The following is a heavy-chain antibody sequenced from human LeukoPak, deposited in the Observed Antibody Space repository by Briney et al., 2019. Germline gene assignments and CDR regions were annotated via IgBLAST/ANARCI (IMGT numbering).Heavy chain of an antibody. CDR3: VVSPHQDFYDY. Sequence: SEPQSLPCTLSGDSISIHYVNCIPHPPGGGLEWIGYISDIGRTNYIPSLKSRVTMSVDTSNSQSSLRLNSTTAAGTAVYYWVVSPHQDFYDYWGQGPLVTVSS. CDR1: GDSISIHY. CDR2: ISDIGRT. J-gene: IGHJ4*02. V-gene: IGHV4-4*09.